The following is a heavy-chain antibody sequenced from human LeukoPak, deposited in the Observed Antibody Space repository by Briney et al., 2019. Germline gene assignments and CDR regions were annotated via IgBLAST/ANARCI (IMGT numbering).Heavy chain of an antibody. J-gene: IGHJ3*02. CDR3: ARRRGSSGRAFDI. CDR1: GDSITSYY. D-gene: IGHD6-19*01. CDR2: IYHSGST. V-gene: IGHV4-59*08. Sequence: PSETLSLTCIVSGDSITSYYWSWIRQPPGKGLEWIGYIYHSGSTNYNPSLKSRVTISVDTSKNHFSLKLRSVTAADTVVYYCARRRGSSGRAFDIWGQGTMVTVSS.